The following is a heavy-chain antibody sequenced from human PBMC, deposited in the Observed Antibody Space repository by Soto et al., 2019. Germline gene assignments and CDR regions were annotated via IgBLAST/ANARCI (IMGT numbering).Heavy chain of an antibody. Sequence: GGSLRLSCAASGFTFSSYAMHWVRQAPGKGLEWVAVISYDGSNKYYADSVKGRFTISRDNSKNTLYLQMNSLRAEDTAVYYCARDGVPSSSGWYAGFDPWGQGTLVTVSS. CDR2: ISYDGSNK. V-gene: IGHV3-30-3*01. J-gene: IGHJ5*02. CDR3: ARDGVPSSSGWYAGFDP. CDR1: GFTFSSYA. D-gene: IGHD6-19*01.